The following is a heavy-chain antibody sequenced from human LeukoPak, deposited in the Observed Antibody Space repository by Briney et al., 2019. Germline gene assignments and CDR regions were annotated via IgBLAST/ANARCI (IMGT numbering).Heavy chain of an antibody. CDR3: ARDPKLTSYYMDV. V-gene: IGHV3-33*01. CDR1: GFTFSSYG. D-gene: IGHD6-6*01. J-gene: IGHJ6*03. Sequence: GGSLRLSCAASGFTFSSYGMHWVRQAPGKGLEWVAVIWYDGSNKYYADSVKGRYTISRDNSKNMLYLQMNSLRAEDTAVYYCARDPKLTSYYMDVWGKGTTVTVSS. CDR2: IWYDGSNK.